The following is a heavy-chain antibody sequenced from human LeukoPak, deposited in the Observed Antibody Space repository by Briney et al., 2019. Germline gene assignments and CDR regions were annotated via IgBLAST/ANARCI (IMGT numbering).Heavy chain of an antibody. J-gene: IGHJ4*02. CDR3: ARDHHGGYIDY. CDR1: GYTFTSYD. Sequence: ASVKVSCKASGYTFTSYDINWVRQATGQGLEWMGWMNPNSGNTGYAQKFQGRVTMTRDTSTSTVYMELSSLRSEDTAVYYCARDHHGGYIDYWGQGTLVTVSS. CDR2: MNPNSGNT. V-gene: IGHV1-8*01. D-gene: IGHD2-15*01.